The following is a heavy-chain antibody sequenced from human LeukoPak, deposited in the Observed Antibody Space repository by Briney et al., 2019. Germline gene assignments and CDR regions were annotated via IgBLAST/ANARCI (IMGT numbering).Heavy chain of an antibody. J-gene: IGHJ4*02. CDR3: ARTSVGATWPYGY. CDR1: GFTVSSNY. CDR2: IYSGGST. V-gene: IGHV3-66*01. Sequence: GGSLRLSCAASGFTVSSNYMSWVRQAPGKGLEWVSVIYSGGSTYYADSVKGRFTISRDNSKNTLYLQMNSLRAEDTAVYYCARTSVGATWPYGYWGQGTLVTVSS. D-gene: IGHD1-26*01.